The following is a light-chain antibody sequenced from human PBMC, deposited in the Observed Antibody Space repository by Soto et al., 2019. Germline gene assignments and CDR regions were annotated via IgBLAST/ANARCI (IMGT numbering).Light chain of an antibody. CDR2: DAS. J-gene: IGKJ3*01. Sequence: EIVLTQSPATLSLSPGERGTLSCRASQSIGVYLAWYQQKSGQAPRRLIYDASTRATGIPARFSGSGSGRDFTLTISSLEPEDFAVYYCQLRSDWLFSFGPGTTVEMK. CDR3: QLRSDWLFS. CDR1: QSIGVY. V-gene: IGKV3-11*02.